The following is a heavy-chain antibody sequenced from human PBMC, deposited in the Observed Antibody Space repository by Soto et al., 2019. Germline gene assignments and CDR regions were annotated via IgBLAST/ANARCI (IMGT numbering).Heavy chain of an antibody. CDR1: GFSLSTSGVG. Sequence: QITLKESGPTLVKPTQTLTLTCTFSGFSLSTSGVGVGWIRQPPGKALEWLPLIYWDDDKRYSPSLKSRLTIPKDTSKNQVVLTMTNMDPVDTATYYCAHRRRYCSSTSCSIPYYFDYWGQGTLVTVSS. V-gene: IGHV2-5*02. J-gene: IGHJ4*02. CDR2: IYWDDDK. D-gene: IGHD2-2*01. CDR3: AHRRRYCSSTSCSIPYYFDY.